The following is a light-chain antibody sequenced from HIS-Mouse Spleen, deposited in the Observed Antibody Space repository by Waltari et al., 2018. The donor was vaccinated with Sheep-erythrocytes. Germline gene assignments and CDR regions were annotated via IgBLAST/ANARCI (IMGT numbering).Light chain of an antibody. J-gene: IGKJ4*01. CDR2: WAS. V-gene: IGKV4-1*01. CDR1: QSVLYSSNNKNY. Sequence: DIVMTQSPDSLAVSLGERATINCKSSQSVLYSSNNKNYLAWYQQKPGQPPKLLIYWASTRESGVPDRFSGCGSGTDFTRNISSLQAEDVAVYYCQQYYSTLTFGGGTKVEIK. CDR3: QQYYSTLT.